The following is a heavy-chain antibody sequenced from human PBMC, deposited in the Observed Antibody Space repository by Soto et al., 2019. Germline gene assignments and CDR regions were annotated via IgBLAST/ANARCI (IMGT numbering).Heavy chain of an antibody. V-gene: IGHV3-23*01. CDR1: GWASIGYP. D-gene: IGHD3-10*01. CDR3: TRDIGGKGAY. J-gene: IGHJ1*01. Sequence: PWGSLRRGSSACGWASIGYPMSGVRQAPGKGLEWVSAISGSGGSTYYADSVKGRFTISRDNSKNTLYLQMNSLRAEDAALYYCTRDIGGKGAYWGPGTLVTVSS. CDR2: ISGSGGST.